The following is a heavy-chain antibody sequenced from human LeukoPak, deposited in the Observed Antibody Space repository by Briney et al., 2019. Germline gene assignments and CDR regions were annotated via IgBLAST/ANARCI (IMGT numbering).Heavy chain of an antibody. D-gene: IGHD5-12*01. J-gene: IGHJ4*02. V-gene: IGHV3-7*03. CDR2: IKQDGSEK. CDR3: ARGPLTGSGYDWLFDY. Sequence: GSLILSFAASGFTFSSYWMSWVRQAPGKGLEWVANIKQDGSEKYYVDSVKGRFTISRDNAKNSLYLQMNSLRAEDTAVYYCARGPLTGSGYDWLFDYWGQGTLVTVSS. CDR1: GFTFSSYW.